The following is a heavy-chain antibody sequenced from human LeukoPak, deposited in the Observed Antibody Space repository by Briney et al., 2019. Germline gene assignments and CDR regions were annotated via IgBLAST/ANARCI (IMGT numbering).Heavy chain of an antibody. J-gene: IGHJ5*02. V-gene: IGHV1-46*01. CDR3: ARGEGWEKNWFDP. CDR2: INPSGGST. CDR1: GYTFTSYY. Sequence: ASVKVSCKASGYTFTSYYMHWVRQAPGQGLEWMGIINPSGGSTSYAQKFQGRVTITRDTSASTAYMELSSLRSEDTAVYYCARGEGWEKNWFDPWGQGTLVTVSS. D-gene: IGHD6-19*01.